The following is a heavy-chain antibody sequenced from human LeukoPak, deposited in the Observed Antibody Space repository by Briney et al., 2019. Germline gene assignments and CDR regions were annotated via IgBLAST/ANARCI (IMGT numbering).Heavy chain of an antibody. CDR3: ARGFRAVTTDTPTYYFYYYMDV. J-gene: IGHJ6*03. D-gene: IGHD4-17*01. V-gene: IGHV3-20*04. CDR2: INWNGGST. CDR1: GFTFDDYG. Sequence: GGSLRLSCAASGFTFDDYGMSWVRQAPGKGLKWVSSINWNGGSTGYADSLKGRFTISRDNAKTSLYLQMNSLRAEDTALYYCARGFRAVTTDTPTYYFYYYMDVWGKGTTVTVSS.